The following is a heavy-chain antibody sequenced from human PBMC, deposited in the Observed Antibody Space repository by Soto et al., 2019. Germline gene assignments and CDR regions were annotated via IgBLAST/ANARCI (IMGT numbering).Heavy chain of an antibody. CDR1: GFTFSSYA. V-gene: IGHV3-23*01. CDR3: AKGVVAAATNRPSDY. CDR2: ISVSGDIT. Sequence: EVQLLESGGGLEQPGGSLRLSCAACGFTFSSYAMSWVRQAPGKGLEWVSIISVSGDITYYADSVKGRFTISRDNSKNTLYLQMNSLRAEDTALYYCAKGVVAAATNRPSDYWGRGTLVTVSS. D-gene: IGHD2-15*01. J-gene: IGHJ4*02.